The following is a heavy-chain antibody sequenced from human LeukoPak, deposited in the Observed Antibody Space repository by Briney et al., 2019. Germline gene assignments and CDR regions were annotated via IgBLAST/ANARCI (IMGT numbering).Heavy chain of an antibody. J-gene: IGHJ4*02. CDR3: TSSGYVWDYFDY. CDR1: GFTFSGSA. D-gene: IGHD5-12*01. CDR2: IRSKANTYAT. Sequence: GGSLKLSCATSGFTFSGSAMHWVRQASGKGLEWVGRIRSKANTYATAYAASVKGRFTISRDDSKNTAYLQMNSLKTEDTAVYYCTSSGYVWDYFDYWGQGTLVTVSS. V-gene: IGHV3-73*01.